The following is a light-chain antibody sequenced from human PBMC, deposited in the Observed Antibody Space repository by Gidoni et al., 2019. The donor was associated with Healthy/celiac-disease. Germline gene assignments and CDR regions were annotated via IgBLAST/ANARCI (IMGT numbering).Light chain of an antibody. J-gene: IGKJ1*01. CDR1: QSISSW. CDR3: QQYNSYWGT. V-gene: IGKV1-5*03. Sequence: DIQMAQSPSTLSASVGDRVTINCRASQSISSWLAWYQQKPGKAPKLLIYKASSFESGVPSRFSGSGSGTEFTLTISSLQPEDFATYYCQQYNSYWGTFGQGTKVEIK. CDR2: KAS.